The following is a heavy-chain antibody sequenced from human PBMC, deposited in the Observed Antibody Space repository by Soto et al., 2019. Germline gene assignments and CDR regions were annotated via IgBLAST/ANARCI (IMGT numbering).Heavy chain of an antibody. CDR1: GGSISSYY. CDR2: IYNGGNT. CDR3: ARDGSDSYGLDV. J-gene: IGHJ6*02. V-gene: IGHV4-4*07. D-gene: IGHD3-10*01. Sequence: PSETLSLTCTVSGGSISSYYWSWIRQSAGKGLEWIGRIYNGGNTQYNPSLKSRVTMSADTSKNQFSLRLNSVTAADTAVYYCARDGSDSYGLDVWGQGTKVTVSS.